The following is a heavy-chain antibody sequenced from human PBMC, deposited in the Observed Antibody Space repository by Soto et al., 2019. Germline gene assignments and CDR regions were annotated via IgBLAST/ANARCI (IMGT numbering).Heavy chain of an antibody. CDR2: LDGAGGST. CDR1: GFTFSDYA. CDR3: AAPRDEYGSGVSWFTYGMDI. Sequence: PGGSLRLSCLASGFTFSDYAMTWVRHVPGRGLEWVASLDGAGGSTYYADSVRGRFTISRDNSQNTLFLQMKRLTVGDTAIFYCAAPRDEYGSGVSWFTYGMDIWGQGTTVTVSS. J-gene: IGHJ6*02. D-gene: IGHD3-10*01. V-gene: IGHV3-23*01.